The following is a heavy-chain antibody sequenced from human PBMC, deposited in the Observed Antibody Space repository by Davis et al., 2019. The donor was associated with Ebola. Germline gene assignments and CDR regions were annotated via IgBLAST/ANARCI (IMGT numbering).Heavy chain of an antibody. CDR2: IRYDGSNK. D-gene: IGHD2-15*01. Sequence: GESLKISCAASGFTFSSYGMHWVRQAPGKGLEWVAFIRYDGSNKYYADSVKGRFTISRDNSKNTLYLQMNSLRAEDTAVYYCEWYYSGYWGQGTLVTVSS. CDR3: EWYYSGY. J-gene: IGHJ4*02. V-gene: IGHV3-30*02. CDR1: GFTFSSYG.